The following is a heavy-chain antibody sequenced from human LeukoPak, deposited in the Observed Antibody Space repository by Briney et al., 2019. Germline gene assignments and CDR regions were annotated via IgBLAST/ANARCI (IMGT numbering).Heavy chain of an antibody. CDR3: AELGITMTGGV. J-gene: IGHJ6*04. D-gene: IGHD3-10*02. CDR1: GFTFSTYS. V-gene: IGHV3-21*01. Sequence: GGSLRLSCATSGFTFSTYSMNWVRQAPGKGLEWVSSISSSGSSIFYADSLKGRFTMSRDNSKNSLYLQMNSLRAEDTAVYYCAELGITMTGGVWGKGTTVTISS. CDR2: ISSSGSSI.